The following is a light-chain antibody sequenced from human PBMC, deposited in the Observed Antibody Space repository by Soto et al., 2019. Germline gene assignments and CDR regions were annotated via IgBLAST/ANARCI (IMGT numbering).Light chain of an antibody. V-gene: IGLV2-14*02. J-gene: IGLJ1*01. CDR2: EAT. CDR1: SSDVGNYDL. CDR3: SSYTNIRTLPDV. Sequence: QSALTQPASVSGSPGQSITISCTGTSSDVGNYDLVSWYQQHPGKAPELIIYEATKRPSGVPNRFSGSKSGVTASLTISGLQSEDEGDYYCSSYTNIRTLPDVFGTGTKLTVL.